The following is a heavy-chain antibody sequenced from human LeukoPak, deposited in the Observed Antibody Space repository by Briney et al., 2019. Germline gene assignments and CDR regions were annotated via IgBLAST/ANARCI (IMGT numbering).Heavy chain of an antibody. D-gene: IGHD3-22*01. V-gene: IGHV3-23*01. Sequence: PGGSLRLSCAASGFTFSSYAMSWVRQAPGKGLEWVSAISGSDGSTYYADSVKGRFTISRDNSKNTLYLQMNSLRAEDTAVYYCAKDHITMIVVAAFDYWGQGTLVTVSS. CDR1: GFTFSSYA. CDR3: AKDHITMIVVAAFDY. J-gene: IGHJ4*02. CDR2: ISGSDGST.